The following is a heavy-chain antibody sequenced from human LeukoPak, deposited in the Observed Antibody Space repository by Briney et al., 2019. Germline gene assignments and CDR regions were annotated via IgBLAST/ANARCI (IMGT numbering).Heavy chain of an antibody. CDR3: ARDRLLWFGELLPSDYFDY. V-gene: IGHV1-18*01. D-gene: IGHD3-10*01. J-gene: IGHJ4*02. Sequence: ASVKVSCKAPGYTFTSYGISWVRQAPGQGLEWMGWISAYNGNTNYAQKLQGRVTMTTDTSTSTAYMELRSLRSDDTAVYYCARDRLLWFGELLPSDYFDYWGQGTLVTVSS. CDR1: GYTFTSYG. CDR2: ISAYNGNT.